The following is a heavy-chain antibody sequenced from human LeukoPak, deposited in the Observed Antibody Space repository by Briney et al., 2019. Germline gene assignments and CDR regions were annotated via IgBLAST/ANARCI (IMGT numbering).Heavy chain of an antibody. V-gene: IGHV1-2*02. D-gene: IGHD1-26*01. Sequence: GASLKVSSTASRDTFTDYYIHWVRQAPGQGREWLGWINPNSGGTNYAQKLQGRVTMTRDTSIRTVYMEVSRLTSDDTAVYYCATMGATTFDHWGQGTLVTVSS. CDR1: RDTFTDYY. CDR3: ATMGATTFDH. J-gene: IGHJ4*02. CDR2: INPNSGGT.